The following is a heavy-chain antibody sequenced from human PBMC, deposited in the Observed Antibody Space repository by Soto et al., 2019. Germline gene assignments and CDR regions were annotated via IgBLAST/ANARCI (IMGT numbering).Heavy chain of an antibody. J-gene: IGHJ4*02. CDR2: ISGSGGST. D-gene: IGHD3-10*01. Sequence: EEQLVESGGNLVQPGGSLRLSCAASGFTFSSYDMHWVRQAPGKGLEWVSAISGSGGSTYYADSVKGRFTISRDNSKNTLYLQMNSLRAEDTAVYYCAKRPTQNDPYGGWGQGTLVTVSS. CDR3: AKRPTQNDPYGG. CDR1: GFTFSSYD. V-gene: IGHV3-23*04.